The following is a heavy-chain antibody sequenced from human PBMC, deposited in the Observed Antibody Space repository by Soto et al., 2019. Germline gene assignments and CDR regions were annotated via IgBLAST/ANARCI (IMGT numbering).Heavy chain of an antibody. Sequence: QVQLVESGGGVVQPGRSLRLSCAASGFTFSSYAMHWVRQAPGKGLEWVAVISYDGSNKYYADSVKGRFTISRDNSKNTLYREMNSLRDEGTDVSYCAGGHEYVFRYFDWLPNDYWGQGTLVTVSS. D-gene: IGHD3-9*01. CDR2: ISYDGSNK. CDR1: GFTFSSYA. J-gene: IGHJ4*02. CDR3: AGGHEYVFRYFDWLPNDY. V-gene: IGHV3-30-3*01.